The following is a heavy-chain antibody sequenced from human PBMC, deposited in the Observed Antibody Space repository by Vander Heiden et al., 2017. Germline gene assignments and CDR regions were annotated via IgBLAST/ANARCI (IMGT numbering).Heavy chain of an antibody. CDR2: IWYDGSNK. CDR1: GFTFTSYA. D-gene: IGHD3-10*01. Sequence: QVQLVESGGGVVPPGRSLRLSCAASGFTFTSYAMHWVRQAPGEGLEWVARIWYDGSNKYYADSVKGRFTISRDDSKNTVYLQMNNLRAEDTAVYYCARETGRDGYTIGSYWGQGALVTVSS. CDR3: ARETGRDGYTIGSY. J-gene: IGHJ4*02. V-gene: IGHV3-33*01.